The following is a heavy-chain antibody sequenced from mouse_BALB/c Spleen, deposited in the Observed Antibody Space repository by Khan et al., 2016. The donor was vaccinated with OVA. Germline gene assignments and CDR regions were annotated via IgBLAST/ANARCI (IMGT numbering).Heavy chain of an antibody. D-gene: IGHD2-10*01. V-gene: IGHV9-3-1*01. CDR1: GYTFTNYG. CDR3: ARPPYFSYTLDY. Sequence: QIQLVQSGPELKKPGETVKISCKASGYTFTNYGMNWVKQSPGKALKWMGWINPYPGEQKYADDFKGRFAFSLETSVSTAYLQINNLKNEDTATYFCARPPYFSYTLDYWGQGTSVTVSS. J-gene: IGHJ4*01. CDR2: INPYPGEQ.